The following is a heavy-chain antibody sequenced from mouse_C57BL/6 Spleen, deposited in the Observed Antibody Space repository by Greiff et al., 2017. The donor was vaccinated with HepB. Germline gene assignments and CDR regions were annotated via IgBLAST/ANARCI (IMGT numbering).Heavy chain of an antibody. CDR3: ATPLRQNCAMDY. V-gene: IGHV2-5*01. Sequence: VQLQQSGPGLVQPSQSLSITCTVSGFSLTSYGVHWVRQSPGKGLEWLGVIWRGGSTDYNAAFMSRLSITKDNSKSQVFFKMNSLQADDTAIYYGATPLRQNCAMDYWGQGTSVTVSS. CDR2: IWRGGST. D-gene: IGHD1-2*01. J-gene: IGHJ4*01. CDR1: GFSLTSYG.